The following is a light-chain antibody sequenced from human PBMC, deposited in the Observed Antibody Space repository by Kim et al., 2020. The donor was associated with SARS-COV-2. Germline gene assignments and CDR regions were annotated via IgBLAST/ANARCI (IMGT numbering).Light chain of an antibody. CDR3: QKYNTYPHT. CDR2: DAS. J-gene: IGKJ2*01. CDR1: QGITRS. V-gene: IGKV1-16*01. Sequence: SQSVGDPVTITCRASQGITRSLAWYQHKPGKAPKSLIYDASNLHRGVPSRFSGSGSGTEFTLTISSLQPEDFATYYCQKYNTYPHTFGQGTKLEI.